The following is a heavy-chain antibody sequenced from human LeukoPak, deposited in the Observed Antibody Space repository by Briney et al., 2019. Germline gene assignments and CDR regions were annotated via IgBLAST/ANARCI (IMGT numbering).Heavy chain of an antibody. Sequence: GGTLRLSCAASGFTFSSYAMHWVRQAPGKGLEWVAVISYDGSNKYYADSVKGRFTISRDNSKNTLYLQMNSLRAEDTAVYYCAREGYYGSGSYSDPFDYWGQGTLVTVSS. CDR3: AREGYYGSGSYSDPFDY. D-gene: IGHD3-10*01. J-gene: IGHJ4*02. CDR2: ISYDGSNK. V-gene: IGHV3-30*04. CDR1: GFTFSSYA.